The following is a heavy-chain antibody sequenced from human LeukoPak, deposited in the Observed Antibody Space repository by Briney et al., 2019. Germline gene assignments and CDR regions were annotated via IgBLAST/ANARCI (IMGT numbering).Heavy chain of an antibody. CDR2: IYYSGST. V-gene: IGHV4-39*01. J-gene: IGHJ6*03. CDR1: GGSISSSSYY. CDR3: ARTSYDFWSGYYNSYYYYYMDV. Sequence: SETLSLTCTVSGGSISSSSYYWGWIRQPPGKRLEWIGSIYYSGSTYYNPSLKSRVTISVDTSKNQFSLKLSSVTAADTAVYYCARTSYDFWSGYYNSYYYYYMDVWGKGTTVTVSS. D-gene: IGHD3-3*01.